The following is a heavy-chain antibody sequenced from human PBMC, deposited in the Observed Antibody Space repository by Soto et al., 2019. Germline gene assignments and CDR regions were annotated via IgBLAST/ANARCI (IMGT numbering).Heavy chain of an antibody. J-gene: IGHJ4*02. D-gene: IGHD4-17*01. CDR1: GYTLTSYA. V-gene: IGHV1-3*04. CDR3: ARGQSAVTTFYFDY. CDR2: INTGNGNT. Sequence: QVQLVQSGAEVKKPGASVKVSCKASGYTLTSYAMHWVRQAPGQRLEWMGGINTGNGNTKYLQKFQGRVTITRDTYASTAYMELTSLRSEDTAVYYCARGQSAVTTFYFDYWGQGTLVTVSS.